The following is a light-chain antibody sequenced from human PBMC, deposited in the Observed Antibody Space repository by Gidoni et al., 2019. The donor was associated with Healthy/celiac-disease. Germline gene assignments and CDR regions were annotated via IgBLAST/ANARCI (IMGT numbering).Light chain of an antibody. CDR3: CSYAGSYTL. Sequence: QSALTQPRSVSGSPGQSVTISCTGTSSDVGDYNYVSWYQQHPGKAPKLMIYDVNKRPSGVPERFSGSKSGNTASLTISGLQTEDEADYYCCSYAGSYTLFGGGTKLTVL. CDR2: DVN. J-gene: IGLJ2*01. V-gene: IGLV2-11*01. CDR1: SSDVGDYNY.